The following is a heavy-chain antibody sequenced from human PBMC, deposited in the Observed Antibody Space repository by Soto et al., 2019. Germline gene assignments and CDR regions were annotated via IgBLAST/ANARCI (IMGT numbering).Heavy chain of an antibody. CDR2: IGGTGGST. CDR1: GFTFSSYA. Sequence: GGSLRLSCAASGFTFSSYAITWVRQAPGKGLEWVSTIGGTGGSTYFADSVKGRFTISRDNSKNTLYLQMNSLRAEDRAVYYCVTAFYDILTAPYGMHVWRHGTPVTVS. V-gene: IGHV3-23*01. J-gene: IGHJ6*02. D-gene: IGHD3-9*01. CDR3: VTAFYDILTAPYGMHV.